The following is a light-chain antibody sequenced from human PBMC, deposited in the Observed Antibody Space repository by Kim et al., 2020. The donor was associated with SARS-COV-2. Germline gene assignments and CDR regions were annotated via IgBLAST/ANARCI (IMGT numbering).Light chain of an antibody. V-gene: IGLV3-1*01. CDR2: QDS. Sequence: SYELTQPPSVSVSPGQTASITCSGDKLGDKYACWYQQKPGQSPVLVTYQDSKRPSGIPERFSGSNSGNTATLTISGTQAMDEADYYCQAWDSSLVVFGGG. CDR1: KLGDKY. CDR3: QAWDSSLVV. J-gene: IGLJ2*01.